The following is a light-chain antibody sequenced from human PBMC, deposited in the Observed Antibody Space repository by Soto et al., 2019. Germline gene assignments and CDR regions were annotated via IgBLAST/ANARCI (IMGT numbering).Light chain of an antibody. V-gene: IGKV4-1*01. CDR3: QQYYSSPHT. CDR2: WAS. Sequence: DIVMTQSPDSLAVSLGERATINCKSSQSVLYSSNNKNYLAWYQQKPGQPPMLLFYWASTRESGVPDRFSGSGAGTDFTLPISSLQAEDVAVYYCQQYYSSPHTFGQGTKLEIK. CDR1: QSVLYSSNNKNY. J-gene: IGKJ2*01.